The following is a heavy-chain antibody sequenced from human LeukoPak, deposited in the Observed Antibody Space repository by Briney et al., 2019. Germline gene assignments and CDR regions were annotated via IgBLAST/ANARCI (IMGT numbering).Heavy chain of an antibody. CDR2: MSFDGSYK. Sequence: GGSLRLSCAASGFTFRRYAMHWVRQAPGKGLEWVAAMSFDGSYKYYAESVKGRFTISRDNSNNTVSLEMNSLRAEDRAVYFCARGKGGPFKYWGQGTLVTVSS. J-gene: IGHJ4*02. V-gene: IGHV3-30*01. CDR1: GFTFRRYA. D-gene: IGHD2-15*01. CDR3: ARGKGGPFKY.